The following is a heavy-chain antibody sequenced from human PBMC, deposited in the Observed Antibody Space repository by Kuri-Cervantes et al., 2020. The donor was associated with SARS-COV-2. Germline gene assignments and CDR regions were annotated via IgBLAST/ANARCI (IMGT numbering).Heavy chain of an antibody. J-gene: IGHJ6*02. CDR2: TYYRSKWYN. D-gene: IGHD3-10*01. Sequence: SCAISGDSVSSNTAAWNWIRQSPSRGLEWLGRTYYRSKWYNDYAVSVKSRITINPDTPKNQFSLHLNSVTPEDTAVYYCARVHPGPEFYYGMGVWGQETTVTVSS. V-gene: IGHV6-1*01. CDR3: ARVHPGPEFYYGMGV. CDR1: GDSVSSNTAA.